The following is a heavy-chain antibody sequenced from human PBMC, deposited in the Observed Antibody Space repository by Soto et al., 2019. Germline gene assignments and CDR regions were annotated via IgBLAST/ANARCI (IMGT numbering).Heavy chain of an antibody. J-gene: IGHJ6*02. V-gene: IGHV1-46*01. CDR3: AREMSWDSSGYPYYYYGMDV. D-gene: IGHD3-22*01. CDR1: GYTFTSYY. Sequence: ASVKVSCKASGYTFTSYYMHWVRQAPGQGLEWMGIINPSGGSTSYAQKFQGRVTMTRDTFTSTVYMELSSLRCEDTAVYYCAREMSWDSSGYPYYYYGMDVWGQGTTVTVSS. CDR2: INPSGGST.